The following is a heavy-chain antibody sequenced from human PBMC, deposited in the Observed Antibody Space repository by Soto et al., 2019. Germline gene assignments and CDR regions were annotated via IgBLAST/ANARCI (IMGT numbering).Heavy chain of an antibody. J-gene: IGHJ5*02. V-gene: IGHV4-59*01. CDR1: GGPTGGYS. Sequence: PSETLSPPAPVSGGPTGGYSWSWIRQPPGKGLEYIGYIYHTGITDCNPSLKSRVALSLDTSKNQFSLKVSSVTAAETDVYYCARWDEGIDPWGQGTLVTVSS. D-gene: IGHD1-26*01. CDR2: IYHTGIT. CDR3: ARWDEGIDP.